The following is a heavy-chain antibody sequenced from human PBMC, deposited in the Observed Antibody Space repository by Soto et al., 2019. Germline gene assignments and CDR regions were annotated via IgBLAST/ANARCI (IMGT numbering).Heavy chain of an antibody. V-gene: IGHV3-48*02. Sequence: PGGSLRLSCAASGFTFSSYSMNWVRQAPGKGLEWVSYISSSSSTIYYADSVKGRFTISRDNAKNSLYLQMNSLRDEDTAVYYCARESRFLEWLSLNWFYPWGQGTLVTVS. J-gene: IGHJ5*02. CDR2: ISSSSSTI. CDR1: GFTFSSYS. CDR3: ARESRFLEWLSLNWFYP. D-gene: IGHD3-3*01.